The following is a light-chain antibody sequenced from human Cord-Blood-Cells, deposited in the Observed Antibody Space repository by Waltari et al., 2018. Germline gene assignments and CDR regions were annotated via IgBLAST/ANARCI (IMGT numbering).Light chain of an antibody. Sequence: QSALTQPASVSGSPGQSITISCTGTSSDVGGYNYVSWYQQHPGKAPKLMIYDVSKRASGVSSRFAGSKSGNTASLTISGLQAEDEADYYCSSYTSSSLVFGGGTKLTVL. V-gene: IGLV2-14*01. CDR2: DVS. J-gene: IGLJ2*01. CDR3: SSYTSSSLV. CDR1: SSDVGGYNY.